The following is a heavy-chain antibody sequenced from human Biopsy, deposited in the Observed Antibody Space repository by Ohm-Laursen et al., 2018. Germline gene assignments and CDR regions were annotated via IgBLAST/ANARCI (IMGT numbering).Heavy chain of an antibody. J-gene: IGHJ4*02. CDR1: GYAVTEFS. V-gene: IGHV1-24*01. CDR2: FAPENGKT. D-gene: IGHD1-1*01. CDR3: AADINVWNVNY. Sequence: VKVSCKVSGYAVTEFSMHWVRQAPGKGLEWMGGFAPENGKTIYAQKFQGRVTMTEDTSTDTAYMELSSLRSEDTAVYYCAADINVWNVNYWGQGTQVTVSS.